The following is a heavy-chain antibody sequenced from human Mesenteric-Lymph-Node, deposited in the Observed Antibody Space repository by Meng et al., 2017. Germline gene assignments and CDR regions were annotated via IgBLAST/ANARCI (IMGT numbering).Heavy chain of an antibody. CDR2: INHSGST. J-gene: IGHJ4*02. D-gene: IGHD2-21*02. V-gene: IGHV4-31*03. Sequence: RPELGRDLGTPPSTVPPTCPCSGGSISSGVYYWGWIAQHPGKGLEWIGEINHSGSTNYNPSLKSRVTISVDESKNQFSLRLSSVTAADTAVYYCARVGAYCGGDCYHPRWGQGTLVTVSS. CDR3: ARVGAYCGGDCYHPR. CDR1: GGSISSGVYY.